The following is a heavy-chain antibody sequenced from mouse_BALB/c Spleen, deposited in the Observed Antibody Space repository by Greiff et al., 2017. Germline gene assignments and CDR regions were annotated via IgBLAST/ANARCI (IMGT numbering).Heavy chain of an antibody. V-gene: IGHV5-17*02. D-gene: IGHD2-4*01. Sequence: EVQVVESGGGLVQPGGSRKLSCAASGFTFSSFGMHWVRQAPEKGLEWVAYISSGSSTIYYADTVKGRFTISRDNPKNTLFLQMTSLRSEDTAMYYCAAIYYDYGMDYWGQGTSVTVSS. CDR3: AAIYYDYGMDY. J-gene: IGHJ4*01. CDR2: ISSGSSTI. CDR1: GFTFSSFG.